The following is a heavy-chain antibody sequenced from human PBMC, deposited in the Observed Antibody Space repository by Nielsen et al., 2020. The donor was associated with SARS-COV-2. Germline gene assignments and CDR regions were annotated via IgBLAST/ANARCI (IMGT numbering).Heavy chain of an antibody. V-gene: IGHV3-7*01. CDR1: GFTFSSSW. CDR2: IKPDGSEK. J-gene: IGHJ3*01. CDR3: ARDWSRAFDV. Sequence: GGSLRLSCAASGFTFSSSWMHWVCQAPEKGLEWVADIKPDGSEKFYVDSVKGRFTISRDNAKNSMSLQMNSLRVEDTAVYYCARDWSRAFDVWGQGTMVTVSS.